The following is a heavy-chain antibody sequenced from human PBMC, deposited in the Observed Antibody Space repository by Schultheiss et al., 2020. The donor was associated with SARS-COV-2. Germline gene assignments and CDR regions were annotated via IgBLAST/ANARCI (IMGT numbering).Heavy chain of an antibody. CDR3: ARDGGYSGSYYVT. J-gene: IGHJ5*02. CDR2: ISYDGSNK. D-gene: IGHD1-26*01. V-gene: IGHV3-30*04. CDR1: GFTINTFA. Sequence: GGSLRLSCAASGFTINTFAMHWVRQAPGKGLEWVAVISYDGSNKYYADSVKGRFTISRDNAKNSLYLQMNSLRAEDTAVYYCARDGGYSGSYYVTWGQGTLVTVSS.